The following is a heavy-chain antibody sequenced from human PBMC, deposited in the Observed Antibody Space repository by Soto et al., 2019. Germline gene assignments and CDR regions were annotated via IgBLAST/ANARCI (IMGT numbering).Heavy chain of an antibody. CDR3: ARGYCSSNGCSDYFDF. Sequence: QVQLVQSGAEVRKPGASVKVSCKASGYTFTGNYLHWVRQAPGQGLEWVAVINPTTGGRNFAQKFQGRVTVTWDTSISTGYMELSSLRSDDTAIYYCARGYCSSNGCSDYFDFWGQGTLVTVSS. J-gene: IGHJ4*02. D-gene: IGHD2-2*01. V-gene: IGHV1-2*02. CDR2: INPTTGGR. CDR1: GYTFTGNY.